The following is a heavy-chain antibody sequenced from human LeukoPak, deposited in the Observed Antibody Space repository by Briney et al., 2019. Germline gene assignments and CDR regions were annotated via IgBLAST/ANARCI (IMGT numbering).Heavy chain of an antibody. CDR2: IIPILGIA. Sequence: SVKVSCKASGGTFSSYTISWVQQAPGQGLEWMGRIIPILGIANYAQKFQGRVTITADKSTSTAYMELSSLRSEDTAVYYCASDRQYYFDYWGQGTLVTVSS. D-gene: IGHD3-22*01. CDR3: ASDRQYYFDY. V-gene: IGHV1-69*02. J-gene: IGHJ4*02. CDR1: GGTFSSYT.